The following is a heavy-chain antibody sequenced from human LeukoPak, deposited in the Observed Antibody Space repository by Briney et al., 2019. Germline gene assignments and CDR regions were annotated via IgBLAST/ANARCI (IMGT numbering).Heavy chain of an antibody. D-gene: IGHD6-19*01. J-gene: IGHJ4*02. V-gene: IGHV3-21*04. CDR3: AKDIGPAVAGTYFDY. CDR1: GFTFITYS. CDR2: ISSSSDYI. Sequence: GGSLRLSCVASGFTFITYSMNWVRQAPGKGLEWVSSISSSSDYIYYADSVKGRFTISRDNSKNSLYLQMNSLRTEDTALYYCAKDIGPAVAGTYFDYWGQGTLVTVSS.